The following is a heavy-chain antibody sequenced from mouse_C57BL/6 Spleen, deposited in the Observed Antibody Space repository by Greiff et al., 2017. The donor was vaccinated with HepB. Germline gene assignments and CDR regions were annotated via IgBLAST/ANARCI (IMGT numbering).Heavy chain of an antibody. V-gene: IGHV14-4*01. CDR1: GFNIKDDY. Sequence: EVQLQQSGAELVRPGASVKLSCTASGFNIKDDYMHWVKQRPEQGLEWIGWIDPENGDTEYASKFQGKATITADTSSNTAYLQLSSLTSEDTAVYYCTVVITTVVATNYFDYWGQGTTLTVSS. J-gene: IGHJ2*01. CDR3: TVVITTVVATNYFDY. D-gene: IGHD1-1*01. CDR2: IDPENGDT.